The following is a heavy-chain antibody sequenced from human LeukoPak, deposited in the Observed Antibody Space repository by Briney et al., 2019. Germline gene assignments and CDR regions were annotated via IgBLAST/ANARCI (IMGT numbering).Heavy chain of an antibody. Sequence: SETLSLTCTVSGGSISSSSYYWSWIRPPPGKGLEWLVSIYYSGSTYYYPSLKSTVTISVATSKNQFSLNLSSVTDADTAVYYCTTQVGDSSSSSHYNYYMDVWGKGTTVTVSS. CDR3: TTQVGDSSSSSHYNYYMDV. CDR1: GGSISSSSYY. V-gene: IGHV4-39*01. J-gene: IGHJ6*03. D-gene: IGHD6-6*01. CDR2: IYYSGST.